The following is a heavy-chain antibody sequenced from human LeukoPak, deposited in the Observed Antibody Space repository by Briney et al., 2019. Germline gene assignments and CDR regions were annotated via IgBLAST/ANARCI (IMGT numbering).Heavy chain of an antibody. CDR1: GYTFTGYY. CDR3: ARSPNWVTIDY. CDR2: INPNSGGT. V-gene: IGHV1-2*02. J-gene: IGHJ4*02. D-gene: IGHD7-27*01. Sequence: VASVKVSCKASGYTFTGYYMHWVRQAPGQGLEWMGWINPNSGGTNYAQKFQGRVTMTRDTSISTAYMELSRLRSDDTAVYDCARSPNWVTIDYWGQGTLVTVSS.